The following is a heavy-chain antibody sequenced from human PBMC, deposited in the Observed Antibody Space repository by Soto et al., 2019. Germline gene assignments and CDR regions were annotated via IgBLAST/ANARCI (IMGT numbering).Heavy chain of an antibody. D-gene: IGHD3-16*01. CDR2: ISGSGGST. J-gene: IGHJ4*02. V-gene: IGHV3-23*01. CDR3: AKDWNWGSPFDY. Sequence: GGSLRLSCAASGFTFSSYAMTWVRQAPGKGLEWVSAISGSGGSTYYADSVKGRFTISRDNSKNTLYVQMNSLRAEDTAVYYCAKDWNWGSPFDYWGQGTLVTVSS. CDR1: GFTFSSYA.